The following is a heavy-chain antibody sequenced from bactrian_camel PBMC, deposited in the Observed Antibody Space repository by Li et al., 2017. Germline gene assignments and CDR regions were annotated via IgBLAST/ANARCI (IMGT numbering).Heavy chain of an antibody. CDR2: IAPDEST. CDR3: AAGPDVGREKRMTAMQLQAFDRNNY. D-gene: IGHD1*01. Sequence: QVQLVESGGGSVQAGGSLRLSCSASGFRTDTYCMGWYRQAPGDEFELVSFIAPDESTFYVDSLKGRYSIYVDYVEERWYLQMNNINGEDTAVYYCAAGPDVGREKRMTAMQLQAFDRNNYWGQGTQVTVS. CDR1: GFRTDTYC. J-gene: IGHJ4*01. V-gene: IGHV3S55*01.